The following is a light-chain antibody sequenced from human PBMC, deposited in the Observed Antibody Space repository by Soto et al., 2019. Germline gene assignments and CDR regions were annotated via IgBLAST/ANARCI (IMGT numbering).Light chain of an antibody. V-gene: IGKV3D-20*02. CDR3: QQRSNWPIT. CDR1: QSVSSSY. Sequence: EIVLTQSPGTLSLSPGERATLSCRASQSVSSSYLAWYQQKPGQAPRLLIYGASNRATGIPARFSGSGSGTDFTVTISSLEPEDSAVYYCQQRSNWPITFGQGTRLEIK. J-gene: IGKJ5*01. CDR2: GAS.